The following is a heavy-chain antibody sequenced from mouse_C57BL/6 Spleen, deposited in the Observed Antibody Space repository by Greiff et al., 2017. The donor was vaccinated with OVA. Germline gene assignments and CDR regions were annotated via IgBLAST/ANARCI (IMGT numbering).Heavy chain of an antibody. V-gene: IGHV1-53*01. Sequence: QVHVKQPGTELVKPGASVKLSCKASGYTFTSYWMHWVKQRPGQGLEWIGNINPSNGGTNYNEKFKSKATLTVDKSSSTAYMQLSSLTSEDSAVYYCAREGMIYPFAYWGQGTLVTVSA. CDR1: GYTFTSYW. D-gene: IGHD2-4*01. CDR3: AREGMIYPFAY. J-gene: IGHJ3*01. CDR2: INPSNGGT.